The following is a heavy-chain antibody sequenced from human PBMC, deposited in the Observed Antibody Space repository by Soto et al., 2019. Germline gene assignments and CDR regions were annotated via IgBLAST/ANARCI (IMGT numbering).Heavy chain of an antibody. Sequence: SQTLSLTCAVYGGSFSGYYWSWIRQPPGKGLEWIGEINHSGSTNYNPSLKSRVTISVDTSKNQFSLKLSSVTAADTAVYYCARLPLYSSGWGGYYYGMDVWGQGTTVTVSS. CDR3: ARLPLYSSGWGGYYYGMDV. CDR2: INHSGST. J-gene: IGHJ6*02. V-gene: IGHV4-34*01. D-gene: IGHD6-19*01. CDR1: GGSFSGYY.